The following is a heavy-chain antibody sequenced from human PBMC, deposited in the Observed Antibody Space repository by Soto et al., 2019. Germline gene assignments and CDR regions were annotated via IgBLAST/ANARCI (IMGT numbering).Heavy chain of an antibody. V-gene: IGHV3-21*04. CDR1: GFTFSSYS. CDR3: AKDRRGYGQWLVQTAFDS. Sequence: PGGSLRLSCAASGFTFSSYSMNWVRQAPGKGLKWVSAINNGSRSIHYADSVKGRFTISRDNSKNILYLQMNNLKVDDTAIYYCAKDRRGYGQWLVQTAFDSWGQGTRVTVSS. CDR2: INNGSRSI. J-gene: IGHJ4*02. D-gene: IGHD6-19*01.